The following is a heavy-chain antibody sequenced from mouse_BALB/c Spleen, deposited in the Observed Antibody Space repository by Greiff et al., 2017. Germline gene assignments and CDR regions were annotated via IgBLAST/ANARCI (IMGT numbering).Heavy chain of an antibody. V-gene: IGHV1S81*02. D-gene: IGHD2-4*01. CDR2: INPSNGGT. J-gene: IGHJ3*01. CDR1: GYTFTSYY. Sequence: VQLQQPGAELVKPGASVKLSCKASGYTFTSYYMYWVKQRPGQGLEWIGGINPSNGGTNFNEKFKSKATLTVDKSSSTAYMQLSSLTSEDSAVYYCTRGDYDYGGFAYWGQGTLVTVSA. CDR3: TRGDYDYGGFAY.